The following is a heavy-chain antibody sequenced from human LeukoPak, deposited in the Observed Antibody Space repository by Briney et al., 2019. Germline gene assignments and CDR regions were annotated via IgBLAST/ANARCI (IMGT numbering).Heavy chain of an antibody. CDR2: IKTDGSST. V-gene: IGHV3-74*03. CDR1: GFTFSSYW. Sequence: GGSLRLSCAASGFTFSSYWMPWVRQAPRKGLVWVARIKTDGSSTQYADSVKGRFTISRDNAKNTLYLQMNSLRAEDTAVYYCVRDLEGYNYWGQGTLVTVSS. CDR3: VRDLEGYNY. J-gene: IGHJ4*02. D-gene: IGHD3-3*01.